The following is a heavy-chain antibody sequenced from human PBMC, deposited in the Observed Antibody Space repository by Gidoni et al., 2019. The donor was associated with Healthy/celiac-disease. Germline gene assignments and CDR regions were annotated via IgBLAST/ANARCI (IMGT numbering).Heavy chain of an antibody. J-gene: IGHJ4*02. CDR1: GFPFSSYA. V-gene: IGHV3-30-3*01. CDR3: ARDRRNYYGSGSYYY. CDR2: ISYDGSNK. D-gene: IGHD3-10*01. Sequence: QVQLVESGGGVVQPGRSLRLSCAASGFPFSSYAMPWVRQAPGKGLEWVAVISYDGSNKYYADSVKGRFTISRDNSKNTLYLQMNSLRAEDTAVYYCARDRRNYYGSGSYYYWGQGTLVTVSS.